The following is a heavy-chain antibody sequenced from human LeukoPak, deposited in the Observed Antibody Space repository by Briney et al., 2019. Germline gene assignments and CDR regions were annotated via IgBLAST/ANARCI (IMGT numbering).Heavy chain of an antibody. J-gene: IGHJ4*02. Sequence: GASVKVSCKASGYTFTSYDINWVRQAPGQGLEWMGRIIPILGIANYAQKFQGRVTITADKSTSTAYMELSSLRSEDTAVYYCARDRGYYDSSGYLPGEGYFDYWGQGTLVTVSS. CDR1: GYTFTSYD. D-gene: IGHD3-22*01. CDR3: ARDRGYYDSSGYLPGEGYFDY. CDR2: IIPILGIA. V-gene: IGHV1-69*04.